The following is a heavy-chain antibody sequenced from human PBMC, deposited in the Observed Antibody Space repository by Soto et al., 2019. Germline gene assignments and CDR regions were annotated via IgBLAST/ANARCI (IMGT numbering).Heavy chain of an antibody. D-gene: IGHD3-10*01. Sequence: QITLKESGPTLVKPTQTLTLTCTFSGFSLSTSGVGVGWIRQPPGKALEWLALIYWDDDKRYSPSLKSRLTTXKXTXXNQVVLTMTNMDPVDTATYYCAHSGPYYYGSGSLGWGQGTLVTVSS. J-gene: IGHJ4*02. V-gene: IGHV2-5*02. CDR2: IYWDDDK. CDR1: GFSLSTSGVG. CDR3: AHSGPYYYGSGSLG.